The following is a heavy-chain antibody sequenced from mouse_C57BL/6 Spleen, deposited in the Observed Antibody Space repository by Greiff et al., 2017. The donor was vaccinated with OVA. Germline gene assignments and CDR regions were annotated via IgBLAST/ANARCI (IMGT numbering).Heavy chain of an antibody. CDR1: GFSLTSYG. Sequence: VKLQESGPGLVQPSQSLSITCTVSGFSLTSYGVHWVRQSPGKGLEWLGVIWSGGSTDYNAAFISRLSISKDNSKSQVFFKMNSLQADDTAIYYCAREILRANYYAMDYWGQGTSVTVSS. CDR2: IWSGGST. J-gene: IGHJ4*01. D-gene: IGHD1-1*01. CDR3: AREILRANYYAMDY. V-gene: IGHV2-2*01.